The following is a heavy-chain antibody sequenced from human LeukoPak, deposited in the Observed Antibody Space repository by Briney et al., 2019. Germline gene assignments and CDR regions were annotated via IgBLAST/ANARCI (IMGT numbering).Heavy chain of an antibody. J-gene: IGHJ4*02. V-gene: IGHV3-30*03. D-gene: IGHD1-26*01. CDR1: GFTFSSYG. Sequence: GGSLSLSCAASGFTFSSYGMHWVRQAPGKGLEWVAVISYDGSNKYYADSVKGRFTISRDNSKTTLYLQMNSLTAEDTAVYYCAINSGSYSFDYWGQGTLVTVSS. CDR3: AINSGSYSFDY. CDR2: ISYDGSNK.